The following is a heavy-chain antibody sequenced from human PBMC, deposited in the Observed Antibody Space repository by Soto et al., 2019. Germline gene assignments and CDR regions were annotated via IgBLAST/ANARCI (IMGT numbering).Heavy chain of an antibody. CDR3: ARSYVKYLAYHYGMDV. J-gene: IGHJ6*02. D-gene: IGHD3-16*01. CDR2: ISYHGSNK. CDR1: GFPFSTYA. V-gene: IGHV3-30-3*01. Sequence: QVQLVESGGAMVQPGRSLRLSCAASGFPFSTYALHWVRQAPGKGLEWVALISYHGSNKYYADSVEGRFTIPRDNSNNTLYLQMNSLRAEDTAVYYCARSYVKYLAYHYGMDVWGQGTTVTVSS.